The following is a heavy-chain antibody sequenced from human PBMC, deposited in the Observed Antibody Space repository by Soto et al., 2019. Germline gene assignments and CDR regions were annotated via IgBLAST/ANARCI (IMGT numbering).Heavy chain of an antibody. CDR3: ARQAVHCSSTSCYHFDY. CDR2: INHSGST. Sequence: PSETLSLTCAVYGGSFSGYSWNWIRQPPGKGLEWIGEINHSGSTNYNPSLKSRVTISVDTSKNQFSLKLSSVTAADTAVYYCARQAVHCSSTSCYHFDYWGQGTLVTVSS. CDR1: GGSFSGYS. J-gene: IGHJ4*02. V-gene: IGHV4-34*01. D-gene: IGHD2-2*01.